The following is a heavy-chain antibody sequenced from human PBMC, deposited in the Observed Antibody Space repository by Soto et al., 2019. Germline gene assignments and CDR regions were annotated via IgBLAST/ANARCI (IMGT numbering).Heavy chain of an antibody. V-gene: IGHV3-23*01. J-gene: IGHJ4*02. CDR3: AKSRGMATMRPSFDY. Sequence: EVQLLESGGDLVQPGGSLRLSCAASGFTFSSYAMIWVRQAPGKGLEWVSTISGSADATYYADSVKGRFTFSRDNSKNTLYLQMNSLRAEDTAVYYCAKSRGMATMRPSFDYWGQGTLVTVSS. CDR2: ISGSADAT. D-gene: IGHD5-12*01. CDR1: GFTFSSYA.